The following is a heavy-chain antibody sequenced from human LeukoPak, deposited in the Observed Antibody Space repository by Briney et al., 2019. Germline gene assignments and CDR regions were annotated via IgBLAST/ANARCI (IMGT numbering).Heavy chain of an antibody. J-gene: IGHJ6*03. Sequence: ASVKVSCKASGYTFTGYYMHWVRQAPEQGLEWMGWINPNSGGTNYAQKFQGRVTMTRDTSISTAYMELSRLRSDDTAVYYCARGQLADYYYYYMDVWGKGTTVTISS. CDR2: INPNSGGT. CDR1: GYTFTGYY. CDR3: ARGQLADYYYYYMDV. D-gene: IGHD6-13*01. V-gene: IGHV1-2*02.